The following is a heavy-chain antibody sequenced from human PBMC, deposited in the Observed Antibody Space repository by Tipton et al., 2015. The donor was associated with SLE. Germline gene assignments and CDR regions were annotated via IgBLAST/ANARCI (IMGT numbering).Heavy chain of an antibody. CDR3: ARRRVPSTVTTRPFDY. D-gene: IGHD4-17*01. CDR2: INHSGST. V-gene: IGHV4-34*01. Sequence: TLSLTCTVSGGSISSYYWSWIRQPPGKGLEWIGEINHSGSTNYNPSLKSRVTISVDTSKNQFSLKLSSVTAADTAVYYCARRRVPSTVTTRPFDYWGQGTLVTVSS. J-gene: IGHJ4*02. CDR1: GGSISSYY.